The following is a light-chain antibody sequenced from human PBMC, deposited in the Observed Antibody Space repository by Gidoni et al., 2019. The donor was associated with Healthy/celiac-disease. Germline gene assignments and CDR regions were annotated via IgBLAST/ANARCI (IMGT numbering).Light chain of an antibody. CDR1: QSISSN. CDR3: QQSYSTPPWT. V-gene: IGKV1-39*01. J-gene: IGKJ1*01. Sequence: DIQMTQSPSSLSASVGDSVTLTCRASQSISSNLNWYQHKPGKTPKLLIYAASSLQSGVPSRFSGSGSWTDFTLTISSLQPEDVATYYCQQSYSTPPWTFGQGTKVEIK. CDR2: AAS.